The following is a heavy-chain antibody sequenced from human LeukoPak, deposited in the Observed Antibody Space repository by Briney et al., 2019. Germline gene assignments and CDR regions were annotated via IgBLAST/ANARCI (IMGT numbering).Heavy chain of an antibody. D-gene: IGHD2-2*01. Sequence: GGSLRLSCAASGFPFSNAWLNWVRQAPGKGLEWVGRIKSKTDGGATDYAAPVEGRFRISRDDSGNTLYLQMNSLKPEDTAVYYCTAMPYWGQGTMVTVSS. CDR3: TAMPY. J-gene: IGHJ4*02. CDR1: GFPFSNAW. CDR2: IKSKTDGGAT. V-gene: IGHV3-15*07.